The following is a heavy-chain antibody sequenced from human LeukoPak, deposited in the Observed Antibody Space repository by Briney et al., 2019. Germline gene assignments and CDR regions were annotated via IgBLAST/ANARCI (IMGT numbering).Heavy chain of an antibody. CDR2: FDPEDGET. CDR3: ATGLPAAKDADAFDI. V-gene: IGHV1-24*01. Sequence: PSVKVSCKVSGYTLTELSMHWVRQAPGKGLEWMGGFDPEDGETIYAQKFQGRVTMTEDTSTDTAYMELSSLRSEDTAVYYCATGLPAAKDADAFDIWGQGTMVTVSS. J-gene: IGHJ3*02. CDR1: GYTLTELS. D-gene: IGHD2-2*01.